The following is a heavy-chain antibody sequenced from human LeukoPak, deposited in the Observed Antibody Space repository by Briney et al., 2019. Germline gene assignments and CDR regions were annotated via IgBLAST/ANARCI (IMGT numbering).Heavy chain of an antibody. D-gene: IGHD6-13*01. CDR2: IYYSGST. CDR1: GGSISSYY. V-gene: IGHV4-59*01. CDR3: ARLAAAGFDAFDI. Sequence: SETLSLTCTVSGGSISSYYWSWIRQPPGKGLEGIGYIYYSGSTNYNPSLKSRVTISVDTSKNQFSLKLSSVTAADTAVYYCARLAAAGFDAFDIWGQGTMVTVSS. J-gene: IGHJ3*02.